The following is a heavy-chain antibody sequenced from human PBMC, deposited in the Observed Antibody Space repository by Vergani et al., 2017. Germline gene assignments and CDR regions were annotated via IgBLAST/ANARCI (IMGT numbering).Heavy chain of an antibody. CDR1: GFTFSSYG. Sequence: QVQLVESGGGVVQPGRSLRLSCAASGFTFSSYGMHWVRQAPGKGLEWVAVISYDGSNKYYADSVKGRFTISRDNSKNTLYLQMNSLKTEDTAVYYCTTSLGQVDYWGQGTLVTVSS. D-gene: IGHD3-16*01. CDR3: TTSLGQVDY. J-gene: IGHJ4*02. CDR2: ISYDGSNK. V-gene: IGHV3-30*03.